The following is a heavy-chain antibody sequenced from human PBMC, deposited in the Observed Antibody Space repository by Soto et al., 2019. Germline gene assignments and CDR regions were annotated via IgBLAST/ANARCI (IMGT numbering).Heavy chain of an antibody. CDR3: ARALSVRGVITPDYFDY. V-gene: IGHV4-31*03. J-gene: IGHJ4*02. D-gene: IGHD3-10*01. Sequence: QVQLQESGPGLVKPSQTLSLTCTVSGGSISSGGYYWSWIRQHPGKGLEWIGYIYYSGSTYYNPSLKSRVTRSVDTSKNQFSLKLSSVTAADTAVYYCARALSVRGVITPDYFDYWGQGTLVTVSS. CDR2: IYYSGST. CDR1: GGSISSGGYY.